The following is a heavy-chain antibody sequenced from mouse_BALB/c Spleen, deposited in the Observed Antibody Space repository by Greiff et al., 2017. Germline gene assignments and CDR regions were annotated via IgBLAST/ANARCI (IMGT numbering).Heavy chain of an antibody. D-gene: IGHD1-1*01. J-gene: IGHJ3*01. CDR1: GYTFTSYW. V-gene: IGHV1-87*01. CDR3: ARSYYYGSSYSWFAY. Sequence: VQLQQSGAEQARPGASVKLSCKASGYTFTSYWMQWVKQRPGQGLEWIGAIYPGDGDTRYTQKFKGKATLTADKSSSTAYMQLSSLASEDSAVYYCARSYYYGSSYSWFAYWGQGTLVTVSA. CDR2: IYPGDGDT.